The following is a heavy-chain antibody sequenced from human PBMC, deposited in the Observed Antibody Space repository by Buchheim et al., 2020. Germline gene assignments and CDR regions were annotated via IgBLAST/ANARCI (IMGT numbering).Heavy chain of an antibody. CDR3: ARGHTYYDYVWGSYRRHHYFDY. Sequence: QVQLQQWGAGLLKPSETLSLTCAVYGGSFSGYYWSWIRQPPGKGLEWIGEINHSGSTNYNPSPKSRVTISVDTFKNQFSLKLSSVTAADTAVYYCARGHTYYDYVWGSYRRHHYFDYWGQGTL. CDR2: INHSGST. J-gene: IGHJ4*02. V-gene: IGHV4-34*01. CDR1: GGSFSGYY. D-gene: IGHD3-16*02.